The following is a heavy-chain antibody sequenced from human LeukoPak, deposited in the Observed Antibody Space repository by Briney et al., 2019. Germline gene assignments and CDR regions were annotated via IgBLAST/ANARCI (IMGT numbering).Heavy chain of an antibody. V-gene: IGHV4-39*07. D-gene: IGHD6-19*01. Sequence: PSETLSLTCTVSGDSISSDNYSWDWVRQPPGKVLEWIGEINHSGSANYNPSLKSRVTISVDTSKNQFSLKLSSVTAADTAVYYCARGRIAVARTRDYFDYWGQGTLVTVSS. CDR2: INHSGSA. CDR1: GDSISSDNYS. J-gene: IGHJ4*02. CDR3: ARGRIAVARTRDYFDY.